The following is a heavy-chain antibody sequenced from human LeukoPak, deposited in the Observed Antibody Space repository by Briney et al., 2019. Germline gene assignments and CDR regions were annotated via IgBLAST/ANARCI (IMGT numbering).Heavy chain of an antibody. CDR3: ARVNYYDSSGYLRSANRHYYYYYMDV. D-gene: IGHD3-22*01. CDR2: IYYSGST. V-gene: IGHV4-59*01. Sequence: SETLSLTCTVSGGSISSYYWSWIRQPPGKGLEWIGYIYYSGSTNYNPSLKSRVTISVDTSKNQFSLKLSSVTAADTAVYYCARVNYYDSSGYLRSANRHYYYYYMDVWGKGTTVTISS. J-gene: IGHJ6*03. CDR1: GGSISSYY.